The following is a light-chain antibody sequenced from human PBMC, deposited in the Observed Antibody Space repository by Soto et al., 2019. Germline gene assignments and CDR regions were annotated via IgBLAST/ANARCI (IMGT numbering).Light chain of an antibody. CDR3: SSYTSGTTFV. J-gene: IGLJ1*01. Sequence: QSPLTQHACLAGTPGGSMSLSCTGNRNDIGGYNYVSWYQQEPGKAPKLMICDVSNRPSGVSNRFSGSKSGNTASLTIFGLQAEDEADYYCSSYTSGTTFVFGTGTKVTVL. V-gene: IGLV2-14*01. CDR1: RNDIGGYNY. CDR2: DVS.